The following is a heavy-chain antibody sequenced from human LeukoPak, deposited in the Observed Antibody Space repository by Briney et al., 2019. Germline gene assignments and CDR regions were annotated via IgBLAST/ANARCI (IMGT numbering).Heavy chain of an antibody. CDR1: GFTVSSNY. CDR2: LSRSGDST. V-gene: IGHV3-23*01. Sequence: GGSLRLSCAASGFTVSSNYMSWVRQAPGKELEWVSSLSRSGDSTYYADSVKGRFTISRDNTGNTLYLQLSSLRVEDTAVYYCAKVVGNYNFLTGYYKTYYFDHWGQGTLVTVSS. CDR3: AKVVGNYNFLTGYYKTYYFDH. D-gene: IGHD3-9*01. J-gene: IGHJ4*02.